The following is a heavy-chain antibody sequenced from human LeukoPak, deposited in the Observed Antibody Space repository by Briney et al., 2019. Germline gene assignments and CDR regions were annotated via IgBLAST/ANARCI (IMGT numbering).Heavy chain of an antibody. CDR2: IHSDGSST. CDR1: GFTFNYYW. CDR3: ARGGVGSFDS. Sequence: GGSLRLSCAASGFTFNYYWMHWLRQAPGKGLVWVSRIHSDGSSTTYADSVKGRFTISRDNAKNTLYLQMNSLRAEDTAVYYCARGGVGSFDSWGQGTLVTVSS. V-gene: IGHV3-74*01. D-gene: IGHD1-26*01. J-gene: IGHJ4*02.